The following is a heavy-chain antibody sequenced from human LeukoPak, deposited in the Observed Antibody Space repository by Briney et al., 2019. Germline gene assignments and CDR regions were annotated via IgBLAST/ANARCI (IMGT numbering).Heavy chain of an antibody. Sequence: SETLSLTCAVSGGSISSSNWWSWVRQPPGKGLEWIGEIYHSGSTNYNPSLKSRVTISVDTSKNQFSLKLSSVTAADTAVYYCARAGSDGDFWSGYLDYWGQGTLVTVSS. CDR1: GGSISSSNW. CDR2: IYHSGST. J-gene: IGHJ4*02. D-gene: IGHD3-3*01. V-gene: IGHV4-4*02. CDR3: ARAGSDGDFWSGYLDY.